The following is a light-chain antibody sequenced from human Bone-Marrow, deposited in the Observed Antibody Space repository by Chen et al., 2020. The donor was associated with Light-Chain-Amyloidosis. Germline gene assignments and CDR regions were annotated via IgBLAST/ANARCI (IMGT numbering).Light chain of an antibody. CDR3: QVWDRSSDRPV. CDR1: NIESTS. Sequence: SYVLTPPSSVSVAPGQTATLACGGTNIESTSVHWYQQTPGQAPLLAVYDDSDRPSGIPERLSGSNAGNTATLTISRVEAGDEADYYCQVWDRSSDRPVVGGGTKLTV. CDR2: DDS. V-gene: IGLV3-21*02. J-gene: IGLJ3*02.